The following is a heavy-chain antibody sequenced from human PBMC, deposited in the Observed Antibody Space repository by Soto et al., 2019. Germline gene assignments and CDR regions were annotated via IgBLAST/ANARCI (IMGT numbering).Heavy chain of an antibody. CDR1: GLTFSTYW. V-gene: IGHV3-23*01. CDR3: AKDLTATTVSYFDY. J-gene: IGHJ4*02. Sequence: GGSLRLSCAASGLTFSTYWMHWVRQAPGKGLEWVSAISGGGGSTYYTDSVKGRFTISRDNSNNTLYLQMNSLRAEDTAVYYCAKDLTATTVSYFDYWGQGTLVTVSS. CDR2: ISGGGGST. D-gene: IGHD4-4*01.